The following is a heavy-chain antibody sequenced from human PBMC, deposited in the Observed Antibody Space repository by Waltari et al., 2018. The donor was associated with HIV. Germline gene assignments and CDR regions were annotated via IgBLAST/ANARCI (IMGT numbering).Heavy chain of an antibody. D-gene: IGHD3-10*01. CDR3: ARDRAGPGY. CDR1: GYIFTGYY. CDR2: INPNSGGT. V-gene: IGHV1-2*02. J-gene: IGHJ4*02. Sequence: QVQLVQSGAEVKKPGASVKVSCKASGYIFTGYYMHWVRQAPGQGLEWMGWINPNSGGTNDAQKFQGRVPMTRDMSITTAYMELSRLESDDTAVYYCARDRAGPGYWGQGTLVTVSS.